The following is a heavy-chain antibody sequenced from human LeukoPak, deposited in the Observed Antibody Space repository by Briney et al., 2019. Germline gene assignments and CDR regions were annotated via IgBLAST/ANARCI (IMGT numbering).Heavy chain of an antibody. D-gene: IGHD2-2*01. J-gene: IGHJ4*02. Sequence: GGSLRLSCAASGFTFSSYAMSWVRQAPGKGLEWVSGISGSGGSTYYADSVTGRFTISRDNSKNTLYLQMNSLRAEDTAIYYWAKLGYCSSTSCSMGGLDFWGQGTLVTVSS. CDR3: AKLGYCSSTSCSMGGLDF. CDR1: GFTFSSYA. CDR2: ISGSGGST. V-gene: IGHV3-23*01.